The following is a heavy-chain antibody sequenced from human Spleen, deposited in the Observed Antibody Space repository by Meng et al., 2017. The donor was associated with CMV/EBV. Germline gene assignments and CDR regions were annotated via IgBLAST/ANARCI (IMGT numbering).Heavy chain of an antibody. CDR2: IRSKAYGGTT. CDR3: TRGDDILTGYPEYGMDV. D-gene: IGHD3-9*01. V-gene: IGHV3-49*04. J-gene: IGHJ6*02. Sequence: GGSLRLSCAASGFTFSSYAMSWVRQAPGKGLEWVTLIRSKAYGGTTEYAASVKGRFTISRDDSKGIAYLQMNSLKTEDTAVYYCTRGDDILTGYPEYGMDVWGHGTTVTVSS. CDR1: GFTFSSYA.